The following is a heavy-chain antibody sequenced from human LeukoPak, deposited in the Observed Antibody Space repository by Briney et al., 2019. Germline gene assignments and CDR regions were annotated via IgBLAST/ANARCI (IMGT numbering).Heavy chain of an antibody. D-gene: IGHD3-10*01. CDR1: GGSISSGDYY. Sequence: SETLSLTCTVSGGSISSGDYYWSWIRQPPGKGLEWIGYIYYSGSTNYNLSLKSRVTISVDTSKNQFSLKLSSVTAADTAVYYCARGRKVRGGNYYYMDVWGKGTTVTVSS. CDR2: IYYSGST. CDR3: ARGRKVRGGNYYYMDV. J-gene: IGHJ6*03. V-gene: IGHV4-30-4*08.